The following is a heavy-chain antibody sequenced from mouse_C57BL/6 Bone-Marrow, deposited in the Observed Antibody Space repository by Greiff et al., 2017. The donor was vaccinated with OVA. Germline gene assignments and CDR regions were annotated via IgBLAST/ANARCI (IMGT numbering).Heavy chain of an antibody. V-gene: IGHV5-4*01. Sequence: EVHLVESGGGLVKPGGSLKLSCAASGFTFSSYAMSWVRQTPEKRLEWVATISDGCSYTYFPDNVKGRITISRDNAKNNLYLQMSHLNSEDTAMYYCARGDSAVFAYWGQGTLVTVSA. CDR3: ARGDSAVFAY. J-gene: IGHJ3*01. CDR1: GFTFSSYA. CDR2: ISDGCSYT. D-gene: IGHD6-1*01.